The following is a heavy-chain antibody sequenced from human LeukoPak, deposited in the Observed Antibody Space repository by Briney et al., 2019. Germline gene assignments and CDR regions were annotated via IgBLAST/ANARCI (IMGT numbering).Heavy chain of an antibody. CDR2: IYSGSNT. CDR3: AGAQQTLVLLEYYFDY. D-gene: IGHD6-13*01. J-gene: IGHJ4*02. CDR1: GFTVSINS. Sequence: PGGSLRLSCTVSGFTVSINSMSWVRQAPGKGLEWVSLIYSGSNTYYADSVKGRFTISRDNSKNTLYLQMNSLRAEDTAVYYCAGAQQTLVLLEYYFDYWGQGTPVTVSS. V-gene: IGHV3-66*01.